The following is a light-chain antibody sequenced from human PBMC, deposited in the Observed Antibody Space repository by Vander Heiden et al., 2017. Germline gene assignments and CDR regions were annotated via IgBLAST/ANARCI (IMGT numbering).Light chain of an antibody. V-gene: IGLV3-25*03. CDR2: QDT. CDR3: QSGDSSGAYWI. J-gene: IGLJ2*01. CDR1: SLPSQF. Sequence: SSELTQPPSVSVSPGQTARITCSGDSLPSQFTYWYQQKPGQAPLLATYQDTTRPSGIPERFSGSSSGTTATLTISGVQAEDEADYYCQSGDSSGAYWIFGAGTRLTVL.